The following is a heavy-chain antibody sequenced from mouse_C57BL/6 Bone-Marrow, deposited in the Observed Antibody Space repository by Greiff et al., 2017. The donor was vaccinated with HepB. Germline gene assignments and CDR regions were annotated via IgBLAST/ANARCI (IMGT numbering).Heavy chain of an antibody. V-gene: IGHV1-5*01. CDR2: IYPGNSDT. CDR1: GYTFTSYW. D-gene: IGHD1-1*01. Sequence: EVQLQQSGTVLARPGASVKISCKTSGYTFTSYWMHWVKQRPGQGLEWIGAIYPGNSDTSYNQKFKGKAKLTAVTSASTAYMELSSLTNEDSAVYYCTRERYYGSSPAWFAYWGQGTLVTVSA. J-gene: IGHJ3*01. CDR3: TRERYYGSSPAWFAY.